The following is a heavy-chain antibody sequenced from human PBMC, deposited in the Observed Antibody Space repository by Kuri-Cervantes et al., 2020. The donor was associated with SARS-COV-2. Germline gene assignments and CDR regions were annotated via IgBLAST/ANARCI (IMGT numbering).Heavy chain of an antibody. D-gene: IGHD4-17*01. Sequence: GESLKISCAASGFTFSSYAMSWVRQAPGKGLEWVSAIDGSSGDTYYADSVKGRCTISRDNSKNTLYLQMNSLRAEDTAVYYCAKDDTGDYGPTYFDYWGQGTLVTVSS. CDR2: IDGSSGDT. CDR1: GFTFSSYA. CDR3: AKDDTGDYGPTYFDY. V-gene: IGHV3-23*01. J-gene: IGHJ4*02.